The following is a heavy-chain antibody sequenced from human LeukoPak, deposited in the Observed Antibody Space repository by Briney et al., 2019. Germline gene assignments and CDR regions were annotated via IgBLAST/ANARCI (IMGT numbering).Heavy chain of an antibody. CDR1: GFTVNNAW. V-gene: IGHV3-15*01. J-gene: IGHJ4*02. CDR2: IKSKTDGGTT. D-gene: IGHD3-22*01. CDR3: TTDSNYYDSSGYYSTTFFFDY. Sequence: PGGSLRLSCGASGFTVNNAWMSWVRQAPGKGLEWVGRIKSKTDGGTTDYAAPVKGRFTISRDDSKNTLYPQMNSLKTEDTAVYYCTTDSNYYDSSGYYSTTFFFDYWGQGTLVTVSS.